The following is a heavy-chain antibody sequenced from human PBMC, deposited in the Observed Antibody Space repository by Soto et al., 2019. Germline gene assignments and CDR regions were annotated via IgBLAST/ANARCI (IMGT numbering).Heavy chain of an antibody. Sequence: ASVKFSCKASGYTFTSYGINWVRQATGQGLEWMGWMNPNSGNTGYAQKFQGRVTMTRNTSISTAYMELSSLRSEDTAVYYCARGNPNYGVDYWGQGTLVPVSS. J-gene: IGHJ4*02. CDR2: MNPNSGNT. V-gene: IGHV1-8*01. D-gene: IGHD3-10*01. CDR3: ARGNPNYGVDY. CDR1: GYTFTSYG.